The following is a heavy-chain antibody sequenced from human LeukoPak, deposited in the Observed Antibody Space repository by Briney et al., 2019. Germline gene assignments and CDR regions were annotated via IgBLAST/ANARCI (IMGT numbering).Heavy chain of an antibody. CDR3: AKGSLGSSWYGYYFDY. J-gene: IGHJ4*02. CDR1: GFTFSSYA. CDR2: ISGSGGST. V-gene: IGHV3-23*01. Sequence: RGSLRLSCAASGFTFSSYAMSWVRQAPGKGLEWVSAISGSGGSTYYADSVKGRFTISRDNSKNTLYLQMNSLRAEDTAVYYCAKGSLGSSWYGYYFDYWGQGTLVTVSS. D-gene: IGHD6-13*01.